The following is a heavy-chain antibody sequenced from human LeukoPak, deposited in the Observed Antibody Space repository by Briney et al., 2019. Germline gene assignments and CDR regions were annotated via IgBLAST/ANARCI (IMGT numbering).Heavy chain of an antibody. J-gene: IGHJ4*02. CDR3: ARGLIYFEV. Sequence: GGSLRLSCAASGFSFTTYWMGWVRQAPGKGLEWVANINQDESSQYYVDAVRGRFTISRDNANNAVYLQMDTLRVEDTAVYYCARGLIYFEVWGQGTLVSVSS. V-gene: IGHV3-7*04. CDR1: GFSFTTYW. D-gene: IGHD3-9*01. CDR2: INQDESSQ.